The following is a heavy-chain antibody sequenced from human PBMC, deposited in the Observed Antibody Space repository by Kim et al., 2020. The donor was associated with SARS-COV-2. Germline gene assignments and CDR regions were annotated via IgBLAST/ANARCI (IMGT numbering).Heavy chain of an antibody. V-gene: IGHV4-34*01. CDR2: INHSGST. CDR1: GGSFSGYY. D-gene: IGHD6-13*01. CDR3: RRGPGYSSSWYGARSWFDP. Sequence: SETLSLTCAVYGGSFSGYYWSWIRQPPGKGLEWIGEINHSGSTNYNPSPKSRVTRSVDTSKTQSPLKQSSVTAADTAVYYCRRGPGYSSSWYGARSWFDPGGQGTLVSVSS. J-gene: IGHJ5*02.